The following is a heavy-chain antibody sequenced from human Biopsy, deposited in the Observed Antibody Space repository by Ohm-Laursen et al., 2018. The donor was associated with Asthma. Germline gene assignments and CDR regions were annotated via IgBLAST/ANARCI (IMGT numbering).Heavy chain of an antibody. Sequence: SLRLSCAASGFTFSSYGMHWVRQAPGKGLEWVAVIWYDGSNKYYADSVKGRFTISRDNSKNTLYLQMNSLRAEDTAVYYCARGGHEYCSSTSCASFDYWGQGTLVTVSS. CDR1: GFTFSSYG. D-gene: IGHD2-2*01. V-gene: IGHV3-33*01. CDR2: IWYDGSNK. J-gene: IGHJ4*02. CDR3: ARGGHEYCSSTSCASFDY.